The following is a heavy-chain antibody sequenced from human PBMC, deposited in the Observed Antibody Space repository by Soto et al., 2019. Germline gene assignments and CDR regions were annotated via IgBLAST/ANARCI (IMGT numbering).Heavy chain of an antibody. Sequence: GASVKVCCTVSGYTLTELSMHWVRQAPGKGLEWMGGFDPEDGETIYAQKFQGRVTMTEDTSTDTAYMELSSLRSEDTAVYYCATWEGISQDDHPFTYYYYGMDVWGQGTTVTVSS. J-gene: IGHJ6*02. CDR3: ATWEGISQDDHPFTYYYYGMDV. CDR2: FDPEDGET. CDR1: GYTLTELS. D-gene: IGHD3-3*02. V-gene: IGHV1-24*01.